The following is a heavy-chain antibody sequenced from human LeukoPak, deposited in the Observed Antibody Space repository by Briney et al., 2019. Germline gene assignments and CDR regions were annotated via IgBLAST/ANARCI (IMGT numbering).Heavy chain of an antibody. Sequence: PSETLSLTCPVSGGSISSSNWWSWVRQPPGKGLEWIGEIYHSGSTNYNPSLKSRVTISVDKSKNQFSLKLSSVTAADTAVYYCARIPRARNFDWLAPKYYFDYWGQGTLVTVSS. J-gene: IGHJ4*02. CDR3: ARIPRARNFDWLAPKYYFDY. D-gene: IGHD3-9*01. V-gene: IGHV4-4*02. CDR2: IYHSGST. CDR1: GGSISSSNW.